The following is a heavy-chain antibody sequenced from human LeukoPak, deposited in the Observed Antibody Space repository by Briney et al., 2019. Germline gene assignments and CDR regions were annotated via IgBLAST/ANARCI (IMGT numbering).Heavy chain of an antibody. V-gene: IGHV4-61*02. CDR1: GGSISSSSYY. CDR2: IYTSGST. CDR3: ARGAASKDFWSGYRY. D-gene: IGHD3-3*01. Sequence: PSETLSLTCTVSGGSISSSSYYWGWIRQPAGKGLEWIGRIYTSGSTNYNPSLKSRVTMSVDTSKNQFSLKLSSVTAADTAVYYCARGAASKDFWSGYRYWGQGTLVTVSS. J-gene: IGHJ4*02.